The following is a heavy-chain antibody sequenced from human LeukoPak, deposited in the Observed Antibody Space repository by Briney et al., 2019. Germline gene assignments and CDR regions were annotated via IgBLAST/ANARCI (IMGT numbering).Heavy chain of an antibody. D-gene: IGHD3-16*01. J-gene: IGHJ3*02. V-gene: IGHV3-30*04. Sequence: PGTSLRLSCAASGFHFRSYAFHWVRQAPGKGPEWMAFITYDGTDTYYADSVKGRFTLSRDNSQNTLYLQMNSLRAADTAVYYCARPGGYAFDMWGQGTMVTVSS. CDR3: ARPGGYAFDM. CDR2: ITYDGTDT. CDR1: GFHFRSYA.